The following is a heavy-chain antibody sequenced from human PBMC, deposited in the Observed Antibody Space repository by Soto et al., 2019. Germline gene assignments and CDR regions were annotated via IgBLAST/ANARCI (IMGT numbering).Heavy chain of an antibody. CDR3: AHATRRDDYFDY. CDR1: GFSLNTGGVG. Sequence: QITLKESGPSLVKPTQTLTLTCTFSGFSLNTGGVGVGWIRQPQGQALEWLALIYWNDDKRYRPSLESRLTITKDSSKNQVVLTLTTIDPVDTATYYCAHATRRDDYFDYWGQGTLVTVSS. J-gene: IGHJ4*02. V-gene: IGHV2-5*01. CDR2: IYWNDDK.